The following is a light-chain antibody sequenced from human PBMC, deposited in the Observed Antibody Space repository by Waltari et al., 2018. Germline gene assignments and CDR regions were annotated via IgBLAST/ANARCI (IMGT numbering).Light chain of an antibody. CDR2: DVT. CDR1: SSDIGVYNF. Sequence: QSALTQPASVTGSPGQSVTISCTGTSSDIGVYNFVSWYQQHPGKAPKLMSYDVTNRPSGVSDRFSASKSGNTASLTISGLQAEDEGDYYCSSYTSSSTVVFGGGTKLTVL. V-gene: IGLV2-14*03. J-gene: IGLJ2*01. CDR3: SSYTSSSTVV.